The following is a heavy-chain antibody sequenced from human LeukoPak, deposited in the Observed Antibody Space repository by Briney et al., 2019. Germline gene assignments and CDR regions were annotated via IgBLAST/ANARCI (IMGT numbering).Heavy chain of an antibody. D-gene: IGHD5-24*01. J-gene: IGHJ4*02. CDR2: IWSDGSYK. Sequence: PGRSLRLSCAPSGFTFSSYGFHWVRQAPGKGLEWVAVIWSDGSYKYYAASVKGRFTSSRDDSKNTLYLQMNSLRAEDTAVYYCARDFSLQLFDYWGQGTLVTVFS. CDR3: ARDFSLQLFDY. CDR1: GFTFSSYG. V-gene: IGHV3-33*01.